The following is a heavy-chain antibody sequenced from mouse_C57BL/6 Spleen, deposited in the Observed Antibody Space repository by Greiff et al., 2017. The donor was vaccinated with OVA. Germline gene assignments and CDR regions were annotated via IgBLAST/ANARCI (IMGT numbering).Heavy chain of an antibody. V-gene: IGHV1-55*01. CDR2: IYPGSGST. Sequence: QVQLQQPGAELVKPGASVKMSCKASGYTFTSYWITWVKQRPGQGLEWIGVIYPGSGSTNYNEKFKSKATLTVDTSSSTAYMQLSSLTSEDSAVYYCARSITTVVATSYFDYWGQGTTLTVSS. J-gene: IGHJ2*01. CDR1: GYTFTSYW. D-gene: IGHD1-1*01. CDR3: ARSITTVVATSYFDY.